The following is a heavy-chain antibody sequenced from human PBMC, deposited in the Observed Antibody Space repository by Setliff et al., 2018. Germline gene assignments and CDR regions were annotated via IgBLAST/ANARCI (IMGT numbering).Heavy chain of an antibody. J-gene: IGHJ5*02. V-gene: IGHV4-38-2*01. D-gene: IGHD3-22*01. CDR2: IHHSGKA. CDR3: ARAHTWSLPNDNSGYPGWFDP. Sequence: ETLSLTCAVAGFSISRGYYWGWIRQPPGKGLEWIVNIHHSGKAYYNPSLKSRVTMSVDTSKNHVSLKLSSVTAADTAVYYCARAHTWSLPNDNSGYPGWFDPWGQGTLVTVSS. CDR1: GFSISRGYY.